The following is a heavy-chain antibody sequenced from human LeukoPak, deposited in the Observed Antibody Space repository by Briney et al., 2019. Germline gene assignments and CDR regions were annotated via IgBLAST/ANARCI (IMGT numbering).Heavy chain of an antibody. Sequence: GVALRLYCASSVFALSTARMYGVHGTTVNVRDRRIRIKSKTDGGTTDYAAPVKGRFTISRDDSKNTLYLQMNSLKTEDTAVYYCTTDWNDSSGPDAFDIWGQGTMVTVSS. CDR2: IKSKTDGGTT. V-gene: IGHV3-15*01. CDR3: TTDWNDSSGPDAFDI. CDR1: VFALSTAR. J-gene: IGHJ3*02. D-gene: IGHD3-22*01.